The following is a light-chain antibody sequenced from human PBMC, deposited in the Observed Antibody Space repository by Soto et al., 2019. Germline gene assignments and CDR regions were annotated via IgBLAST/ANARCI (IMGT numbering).Light chain of an antibody. CDR1: QSVSTY. V-gene: IGKV3-11*01. CDR2: DEY. CDR3: QKSKKWHPLN. Sequence: VVLTHSPATLPFSPGEIATLSFRASQSVSTYLAWYQQKPGQAPRLLIYDEYNRATGIPARFSGSGSGTDFNITTSRLEHEDFPVYQCQKSKKWHPLNLGAGTKVDIK. J-gene: IGKJ4*01.